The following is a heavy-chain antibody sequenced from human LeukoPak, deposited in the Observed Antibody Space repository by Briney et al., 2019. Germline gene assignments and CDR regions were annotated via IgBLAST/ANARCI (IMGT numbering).Heavy chain of an antibody. Sequence: PSETLSLTCTVSGGSISSYYWSWIRQPAGKGLEWIGRIYTSGSTNYNPSLKSRVTMSVDTSKNQFSLKLSSVTAADTAVYYCARSGNYYDSSGYYYVDYWGQGTLVTVSS. D-gene: IGHD3-22*01. J-gene: IGHJ4*02. CDR1: GGSISSYY. CDR2: IYTSGST. V-gene: IGHV4-4*07. CDR3: ARSGNYYDSSGYYYVDY.